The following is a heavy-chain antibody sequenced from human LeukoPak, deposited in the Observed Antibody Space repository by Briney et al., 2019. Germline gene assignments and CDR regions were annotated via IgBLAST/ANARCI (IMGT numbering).Heavy chain of an antibody. CDR2: INHSGST. CDR3: ARALGQWLVHFGWFDP. Sequence: SETLSLTCAAYGGSFSGYYWSWIRQPPGKGLEWIGEINHSGSTNYNPSLKSRVTISVDTSKNQFSLKLSSVTAADTAVYYCARALGQWLVHFGWFDPWGQGTLVTVSS. V-gene: IGHV4-34*01. CDR1: GGSFSGYY. J-gene: IGHJ5*02. D-gene: IGHD6-19*01.